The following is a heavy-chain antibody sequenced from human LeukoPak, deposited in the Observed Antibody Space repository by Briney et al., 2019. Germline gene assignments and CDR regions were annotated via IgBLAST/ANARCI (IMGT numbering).Heavy chain of an antibody. J-gene: IGHJ4*02. CDR1: GGSISSDY. V-gene: IGHV4-4*07. Sequence: SETLSLTCIVSGGSISSDYWTWIRQPAGKGLEWIGLIYTSGTTNYNPSLKSRVTMSVDTSTNQFSLKLTSVTAADTAVYYCARKFDYWGQGRLATVSS. CDR3: ARKFDY. CDR2: IYTSGTT.